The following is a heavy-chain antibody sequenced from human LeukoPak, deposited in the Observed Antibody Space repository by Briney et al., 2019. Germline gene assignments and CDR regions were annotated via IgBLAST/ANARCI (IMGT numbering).Heavy chain of an antibody. Sequence: TLSLTCTVSGGSISSGSYYWSWIRQPAGKGLEWIGRIYTSGSTNYNPSLKSRVTISVDTSKNQFSLKLSSVTAADTAVYYCARDFRYDDFWSGYYGNNWFDPWGQGTLVTVSS. J-gene: IGHJ5*02. CDR3: ARDFRYDDFWSGYYGNNWFDP. CDR2: IYTSGST. D-gene: IGHD3-3*01. V-gene: IGHV4-61*02. CDR1: GGSISSGSYY.